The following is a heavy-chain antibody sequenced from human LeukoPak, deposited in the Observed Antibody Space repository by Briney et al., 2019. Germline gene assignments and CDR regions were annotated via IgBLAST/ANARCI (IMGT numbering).Heavy chain of an antibody. Sequence: PGGSLRLSCAASGFTFSIYSMNWVRQAPGKGLEWVSIIYSGATTYYADSVKGRFTISRDTSKNTVSLQMNSLRAEDTAVYFCARVGDHFHWNLDLWGRGTLVTVSS. CDR3: ARVGDHFHWNLDL. J-gene: IGHJ2*01. D-gene: IGHD3-3*02. CDR1: GFTFSIYS. CDR2: IYSGATT. V-gene: IGHV3-53*01.